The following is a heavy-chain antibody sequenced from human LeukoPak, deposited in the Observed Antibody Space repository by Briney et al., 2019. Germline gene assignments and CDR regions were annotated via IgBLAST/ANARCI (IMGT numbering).Heavy chain of an antibody. CDR3: AKGPSNASRSFDI. D-gene: IGHD3-16*01. J-gene: IGHJ3*02. Sequence: GESLKISCEASGFIFNDYGMHWVRQAPGKGLEWVAFIRSEGTNKYYLDSLEGRFTVSRDNSKNTLYLQMDSLTPEDTAVYYCAKGPSNASRSFDIGGEGTVVGV. CDR2: IRSEGTNK. V-gene: IGHV3-30*02. CDR1: GFIFNDYG.